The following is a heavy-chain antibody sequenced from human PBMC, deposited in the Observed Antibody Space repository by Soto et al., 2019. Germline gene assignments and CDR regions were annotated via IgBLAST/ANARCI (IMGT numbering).Heavy chain of an antibody. J-gene: IGHJ4*02. CDR3: AGGIAARPLGY. V-gene: IGHV4-30-2*01. Sequence: QLQLQESGSGLVKPSQTLSLTCAVSGGSISSGGYSWSWIRQPPGKGLEWIGYIYHSGSTYYNPSLKSRVPISVDRSKNPFSRRLSSFTAADTAVYYCAGGIAARPLGYWCQGTLVTVSS. D-gene: IGHD2-15*01. CDR1: GGSISSGGYS. CDR2: IYHSGST.